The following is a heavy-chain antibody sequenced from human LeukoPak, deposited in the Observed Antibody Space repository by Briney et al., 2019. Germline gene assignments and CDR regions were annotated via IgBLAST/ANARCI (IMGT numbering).Heavy chain of an antibody. CDR1: GGSISSSSYY. Sequence: SETLSLTCTVSGGSISSSSYYWGWIRQPPGKGLEWIGSIYYSGSTYYNPSLKSRVTISVDTSKNQFSLKLSSVTAADTAVYYCARALIATVPFDYWGQGTLATVSS. D-gene: IGHD3-22*01. CDR3: ARALIATVPFDY. CDR2: IYYSGST. J-gene: IGHJ4*02. V-gene: IGHV4-39*01.